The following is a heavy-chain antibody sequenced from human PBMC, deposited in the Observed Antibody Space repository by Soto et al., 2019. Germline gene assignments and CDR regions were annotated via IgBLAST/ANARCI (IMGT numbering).Heavy chain of an antibody. CDR2: IWYDGSNK. CDR3: ASLLEDSGSDTSNDAFDI. J-gene: IGHJ3*02. CDR1: GFTFSSYG. V-gene: IGHV3-33*01. Sequence: GGSLRLSCAASGFTFSSYGMHWVRQAPGKGLEWVAVIWYDGSNKYYADSVKGRFTISRDNSKNTLYLQMNSLRAEDTAVYYCASLLEDSGSDTSNDAFDIWGQGTMVTVSS. D-gene: IGHD3-10*01.